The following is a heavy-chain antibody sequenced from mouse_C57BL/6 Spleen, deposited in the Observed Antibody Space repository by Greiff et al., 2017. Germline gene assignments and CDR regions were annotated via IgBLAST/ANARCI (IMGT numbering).Heavy chain of an antibody. Sequence: EVQLQESGPGMVKPSQSLSLTCTVTGYSITSGYDWHWIRHFPGNKLEWMGYISYSGSTNYNPSLKSRISITHDTSKNHFFLKLNSVTTEDTATYYCARGDYGSSLFAYWGQGTLVTVSA. CDR2: ISYSGST. V-gene: IGHV3-1*01. CDR1: GYSITSGYD. D-gene: IGHD1-1*01. J-gene: IGHJ3*01. CDR3: ARGDYGSSLFAY.